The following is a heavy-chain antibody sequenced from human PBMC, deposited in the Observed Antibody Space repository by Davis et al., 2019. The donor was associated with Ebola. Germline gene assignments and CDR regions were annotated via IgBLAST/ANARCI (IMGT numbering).Heavy chain of an antibody. Sequence: GGSLRLSCAASGFTVSSNYMSWVRQAPGKGLEWVSVIYSGGSTYYADSVKGRFTISRDNSKNTLYLQMNSLRAEDTAVYYCAKDRSDYYFDYWGQGTLVTVSS. CDR2: IYSGGST. V-gene: IGHV3-53*05. J-gene: IGHJ4*02. CDR3: AKDRSDYYFDY. CDR1: GFTVSSNY.